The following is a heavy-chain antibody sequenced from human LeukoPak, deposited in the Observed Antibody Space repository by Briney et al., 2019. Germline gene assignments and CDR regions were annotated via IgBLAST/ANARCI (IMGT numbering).Heavy chain of an antibody. J-gene: IGHJ6*03. CDR2: INHSGST. V-gene: IGHV4-34*01. CDR3: VRSPRYYYYYMDV. Sequence: SETLSLTCAVYGGSFSGYYWSWIRQPPGKGLEWIGEINHSGSTNYNPSLKSRVTISVDTSKNQFSLKLSSVTAADTAVYYCVRSPRYYYYYMDVWGKGTTVTISS. CDR1: GGSFSGYY.